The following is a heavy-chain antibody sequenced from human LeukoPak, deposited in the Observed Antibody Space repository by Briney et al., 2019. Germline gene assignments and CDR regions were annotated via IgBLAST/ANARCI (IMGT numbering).Heavy chain of an antibody. Sequence: GESLKISCQGPGYSFSSYWITWVRQMPGKGLEWMGRIDPSDSETNYSPSFRGHVTISADKSITTAYLQWSSLKASDTAMYYCARRSSWYPSDYWGQGTLVTVSS. CDR1: GYSFSSYW. D-gene: IGHD6-13*01. CDR2: IDPSDSET. J-gene: IGHJ4*02. CDR3: ARRSSWYPSDY. V-gene: IGHV5-10-1*01.